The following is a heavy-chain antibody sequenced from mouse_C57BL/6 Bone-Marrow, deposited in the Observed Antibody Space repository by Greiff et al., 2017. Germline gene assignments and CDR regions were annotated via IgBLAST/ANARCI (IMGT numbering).Heavy chain of an antibody. V-gene: IGHV5-6*01. CDR1: GFTFSSYG. CDR3: ARQRTGYYFDY. J-gene: IGHJ2*01. D-gene: IGHD4-1*01. CDR2: ISSGGSYT. Sequence: EVKLMESGGDLVKPGGSLKLSCAASGFTFSSYGMSWVRQTPDKRLAWVATISSGGSYTYYPDSVKGRFTISRDNAKNTLYLQMRSLKSEDTAMYYCARQRTGYYFDYWGQGTTLTVSS.